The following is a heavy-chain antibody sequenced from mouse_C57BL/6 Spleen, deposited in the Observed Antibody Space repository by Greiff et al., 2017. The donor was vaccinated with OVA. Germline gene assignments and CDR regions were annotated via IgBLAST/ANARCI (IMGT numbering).Heavy chain of an antibody. V-gene: IGHV5-16*01. CDR1: GFTFSDYY. CDR2: INYDGSST. Sequence: EVNLVESEGGLVQPGSSMKLSCTASGFTFSDYYMAWVRQVPEKGLEWVANINYDGSSTYYLDSLKSRFIISRDNAKNILYLQMSSLKSEDTATYYCASYDYDVYYFDYWGQGTTLTVSS. J-gene: IGHJ2*01. CDR3: ASYDYDVYYFDY. D-gene: IGHD2-4*01.